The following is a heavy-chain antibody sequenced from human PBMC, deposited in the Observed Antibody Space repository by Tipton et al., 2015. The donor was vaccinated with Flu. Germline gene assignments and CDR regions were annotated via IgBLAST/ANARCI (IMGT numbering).Heavy chain of an antibody. Sequence: TASGFTFSSYSMNWVRQSPGKGLEWVSSISSSSSYIDYADSVKGRFTISRDNAKNSLYLQMNSLRAEDTAVYYCARGGRWLQHDFDYWGQGTLVTVSS. J-gene: IGHJ4*02. CDR2: ISSSSSYI. V-gene: IGHV3-21*01. D-gene: IGHD5-24*01. CDR1: GFTFSSYS. CDR3: ARGGRWLQHDFDY.